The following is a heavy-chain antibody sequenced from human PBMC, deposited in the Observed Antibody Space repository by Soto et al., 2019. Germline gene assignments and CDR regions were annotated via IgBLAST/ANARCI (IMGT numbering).Heavy chain of an antibody. CDR1: GFTFSSYG. D-gene: IGHD2-2*01. J-gene: IGHJ4*02. Sequence: QVQLVESGGGVVQPGRSLRLSCAASGFTFSSYGMHWVRQAPGKGLEWLAVISYDANNKYYADFVKGRFSISKDNSKNTLYLQMDSLRPEDTALYYCAKAYAVPAATASFDYWGQGTLVTVSS. CDR3: AKAYAVPAATASFDY. V-gene: IGHV3-30*18. CDR2: ISYDANNK.